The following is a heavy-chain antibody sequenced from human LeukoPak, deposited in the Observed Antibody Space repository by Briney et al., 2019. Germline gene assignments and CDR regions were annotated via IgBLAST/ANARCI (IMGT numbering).Heavy chain of an antibody. CDR2: INPNSSAT. CDR3: ARLGGNINSPYGNWFDP. J-gene: IGHJ5*02. V-gene: IGHV1-2*02. D-gene: IGHD2/OR15-2a*01. Sequence: ASVKVSCKASGYSLTGYYLHWVRQAPGRGLEWMGWINPNSSATSYAWKFQGRVTMTRDTSISTAYMELSRLRSDDTAVYYCARLGGNINSPYGNWFDPWGQGALVTVSS. CDR1: GYSLTGYY.